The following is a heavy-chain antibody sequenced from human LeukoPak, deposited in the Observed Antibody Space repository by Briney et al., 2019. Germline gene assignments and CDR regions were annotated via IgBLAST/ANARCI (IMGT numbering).Heavy chain of an antibody. CDR1: GFTFSTYA. Sequence: GGSLRLSCAASGFTFSTYAMHWVRQAPGKGLEYVSAISSNGGNTYYEDSVKGRFTISRDNSKNTLYLQMGSLRAEDMAVYYCARDGGYCSSISCHFDYWGQGTLVTVSS. D-gene: IGHD2-2*01. CDR2: ISSNGGNT. CDR3: ARDGGYCSSISCHFDY. J-gene: IGHJ4*02. V-gene: IGHV3-64*02.